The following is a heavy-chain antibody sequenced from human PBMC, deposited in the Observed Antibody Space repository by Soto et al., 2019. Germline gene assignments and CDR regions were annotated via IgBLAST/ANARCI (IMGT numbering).Heavy chain of an antibody. CDR3: VKGNCSGGSCYGDYYYGMDV. V-gene: IGHV4-39*01. D-gene: IGHD2-15*01. J-gene: IGHJ6*02. CDR2: IYYSGST. CDR1: GGSISSSSYY. Sequence: QLQLQESGPGLVKPSETLSLTCTVSGGSISSSSYYWGWIRQPPGKGLEWIGSIYYSGSTYYIPSLKSRVTISVDTSKNQFSLKLSSVTAADTAVYYCVKGNCSGGSCYGDYYYGMDVWGQGTTVTVSS.